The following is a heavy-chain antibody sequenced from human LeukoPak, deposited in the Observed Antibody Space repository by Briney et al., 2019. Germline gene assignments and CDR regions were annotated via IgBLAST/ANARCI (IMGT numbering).Heavy chain of an antibody. CDR3: LRERGGGSTFDY. Sequence: PSETLSLTCTVSGGSISSSSYYWGWIRQPPGKGLEWIGSIYYSGSTYYNPSLKSRVTISVDTSKNQFSLKLSSVTAADTAVYYCLRERGGGSTFDYWGQGTLVTVSS. D-gene: IGHD4-23*01. CDR1: GGSISSSSYY. V-gene: IGHV4-39*02. J-gene: IGHJ4*02. CDR2: IYYSGST.